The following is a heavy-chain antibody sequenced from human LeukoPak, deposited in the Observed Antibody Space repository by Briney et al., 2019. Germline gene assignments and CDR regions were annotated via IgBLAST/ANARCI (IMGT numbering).Heavy chain of an antibody. D-gene: IGHD6-6*01. CDR2: ISSSSSYI. Sequence: GGSLRLSCAASGFTFSSYSMNWVRQAPGKGLEWVSSISSSSSYIYYADSVKGRFTISRDNAKNSLYLQMNSLRAEDTAVYYCARDPGTIAARPVSWFDPRGQGTLVTVSS. CDR1: GFTFSSYS. V-gene: IGHV3-21*01. J-gene: IGHJ5*02. CDR3: ARDPGTIAARPVSWFDP.